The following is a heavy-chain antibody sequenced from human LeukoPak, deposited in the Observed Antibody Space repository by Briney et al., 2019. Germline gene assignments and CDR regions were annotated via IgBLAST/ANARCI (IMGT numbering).Heavy chain of an antibody. V-gene: IGHV4-34*01. Sequence: SETLSLTCAVFGGSFSGYYWSWIRQPPGKGLEWIGEINHSGSTNYNPSLKSRVTISVDTSKNQFSLRLSSVTAADTAVYYCACTGWLPCKWGQGALVTVSS. CDR2: INHSGST. CDR1: GGSFSGYY. D-gene: IGHD5-12*01. J-gene: IGHJ4*02. CDR3: ACTGWLPCK.